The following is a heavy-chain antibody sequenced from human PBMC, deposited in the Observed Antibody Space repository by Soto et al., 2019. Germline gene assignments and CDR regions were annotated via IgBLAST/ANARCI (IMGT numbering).Heavy chain of an antibody. Sequence: QVQLVQSGAEVKKPGASVKVSCTASGYTFTHYAIHWVRHAPGQRLEWMGFINAGSGNTKYSQTFQGRLTFTKETSASTAYRDLSSLRSEDTAIYYCARGLAADGAWGQGTLVTVSS. V-gene: IGHV1-3*01. CDR3: ARGLAADGA. CDR1: GYTFTHYA. CDR2: INAGSGNT. D-gene: IGHD6-13*01. J-gene: IGHJ5*02.